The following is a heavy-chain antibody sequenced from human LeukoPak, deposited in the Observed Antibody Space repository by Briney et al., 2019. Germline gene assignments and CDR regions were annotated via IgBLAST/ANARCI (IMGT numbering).Heavy chain of an antibody. CDR1: GFTFSSYW. D-gene: IGHD2-2*01. CDR2: IKQDGSEK. V-gene: IGHV3-7*01. J-gene: IGHJ2*01. Sequence: GGSLRLSCAASGFTFSSYWMSWVRQAPGKGLEWVANIKQDGSEKYYVDSVKGRFTISRDNAKNSLYLQMNSLRAEDTAVYYCARGPITPPYQLRHGPWYFDLWGRGNLVTVSS. CDR3: ARGPITPPYQLRHGPWYFDL.